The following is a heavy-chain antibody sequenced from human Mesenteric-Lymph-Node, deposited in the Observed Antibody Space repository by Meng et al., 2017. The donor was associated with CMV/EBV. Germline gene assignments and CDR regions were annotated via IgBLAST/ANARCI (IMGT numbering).Heavy chain of an antibody. J-gene: IGHJ6*02. CDR3: AKDLTMVLGDSYGMDV. CDR2: ISWDGGST. CDR1: GFTFDDYT. Sequence: GGSLRLSCAASGFTFDDYTMHWVRQAPGKGLEWVSLISWDGGSTYYADSVKGRFTISRHNSKNSLYLQMNSLRAEDTALYYCAKDLTMVLGDSYGMDVWGQGTTVTVSS. V-gene: IGHV3-43D*03. D-gene: IGHD3-10*01.